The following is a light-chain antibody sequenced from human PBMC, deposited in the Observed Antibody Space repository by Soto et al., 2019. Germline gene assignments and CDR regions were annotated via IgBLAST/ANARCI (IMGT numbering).Light chain of an antibody. V-gene: IGLV2-14*01. CDR3: SSYTSSSSSCV. J-gene: IGLJ1*01. CDR1: SSDVGGYNY. Sequence: QPVLTQPASGSGSHGQSSTISCTGTSSDVGGYNYVSWYQQHPGKAPKLMIYDVSNRPSGVSNRFSGSKSGNTASLTISGLQAEDEADYYCSSYTSSSSSCVFGTGTKVTVL. CDR2: DVS.